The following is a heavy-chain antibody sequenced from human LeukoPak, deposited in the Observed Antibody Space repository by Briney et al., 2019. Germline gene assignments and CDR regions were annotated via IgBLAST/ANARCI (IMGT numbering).Heavy chain of an antibody. CDR1: GFTFSNHA. D-gene: IGHD2-2*01. CDR3: AKALRGLTSHDI. CDR2: IGGSGVIT. V-gene: IGHV3-23*01. J-gene: IGHJ3*02. Sequence: GGSLRLSCAASGFTFSNHAMSWVRQAPGKGLEWVSTIGGSGVITYYADSVMGRFTISRDNSKNTLYLQLNSLRAEDTAVYYCAKALRGLTSHDIWGQGTMVTVSS.